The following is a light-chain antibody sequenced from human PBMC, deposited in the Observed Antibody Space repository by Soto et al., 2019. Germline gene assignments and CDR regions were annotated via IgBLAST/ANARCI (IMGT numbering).Light chain of an antibody. CDR1: QDINSF. Sequence: IQLTQSPSSLSASLGDRVTITCRANQDINSFLAWYQQKPGKAPKLLIYAASTLQSGVPSRFSGSGSGTDFTLTISSLQPEDFATYYCQQYETFSGTFGPGTKVDIK. CDR3: QQYETFSGT. J-gene: IGKJ1*01. CDR2: AAS. V-gene: IGKV1-9*01.